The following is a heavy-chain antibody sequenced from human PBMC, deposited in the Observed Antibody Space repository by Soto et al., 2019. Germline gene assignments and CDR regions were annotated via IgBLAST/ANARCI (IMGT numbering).Heavy chain of an antibody. CDR2: INEDGSTK. CDR1: GFTFSSYY. V-gene: IGHV3-7*04. J-gene: IGHJ4*02. CDR3: VRAQGFLMNY. Sequence: EVQLVESGGGLVQPGGSLRLSCAASGFTFSSYYLSWVRLAPGKGLEWVAIINEDGSTKYSVDSVKGRFTISRDNAQNSLYLQMNSLRAEDTAVYYCVRAQGFLMNYWGQGTLVTVSS. D-gene: IGHD3-3*01.